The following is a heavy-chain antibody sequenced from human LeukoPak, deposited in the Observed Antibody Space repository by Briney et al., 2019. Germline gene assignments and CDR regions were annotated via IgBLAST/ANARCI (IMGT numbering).Heavy chain of an antibody. J-gene: IGHJ5*02. CDR3: ARALFAVGWGVPFDP. CDR2: INPNSGGT. CDR1: GYTFTGYY. V-gene: IGHV1-2*03. D-gene: IGHD6-19*01. Sequence: LVASVKVSCKASGYTFTGYYMHWVRQSPGQGLEWMGWINPNSGGTNYAQKFQGRVTMTRDTSISTAYMELSRLRSDDTAVYYCARALFAVGWGVPFDPWGQGTLVTVSS.